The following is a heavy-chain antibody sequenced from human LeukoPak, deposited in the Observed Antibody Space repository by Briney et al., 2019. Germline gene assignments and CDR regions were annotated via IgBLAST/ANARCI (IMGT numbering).Heavy chain of an antibody. V-gene: IGHV1-2*02. J-gene: IGHJ5*02. D-gene: IGHD3-10*01. CDR2: INPNSGGT. CDR1: GYTFTGYY. CDR3: ARDKSSDYYGSGSTNWFDP. Sequence: ASVKVSCKASGYTFTGYYMHWVRQAPGQGLEWMGWINPNSGGTNYAQKFQGRGTMARDTAISTAYMELSRLRSDDTAVYYCARDKSSDYYGSGSTNWFDPWGQGTLVTVSS.